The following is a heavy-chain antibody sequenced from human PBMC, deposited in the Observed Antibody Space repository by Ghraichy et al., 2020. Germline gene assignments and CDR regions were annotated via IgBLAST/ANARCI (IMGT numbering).Heavy chain of an antibody. CDR1: GGSISSGGYY. V-gene: IGHV4-31*03. D-gene: IGHD3-9*01. CDR2: IYYSGST. Sequence: SETLSLTCTVSGGSISSGGYYWSWIRQHPRKGLEWIGYIYYSGSTYYNPSLKSRVTISVDTSKNQFSLKLSSVTAADTAVYYCARAEYYDILTGYYPWYFDLWGRGTLVTVSS. J-gene: IGHJ2*01. CDR3: ARAEYYDILTGYYPWYFDL.